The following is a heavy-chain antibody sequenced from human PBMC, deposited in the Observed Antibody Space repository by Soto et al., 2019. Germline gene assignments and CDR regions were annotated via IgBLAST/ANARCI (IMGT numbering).Heavy chain of an antibody. V-gene: IGHV3-23*01. CDR2: ISGSGGST. CDR3: AKARYYDFWSGYSEDVYYFDY. D-gene: IGHD3-3*01. CDR1: GLTFSSYA. Sequence: GGSLRLSCAASGLTFSSYAMSWVRQAPGKGLEWVSAISGSGGSTYYADSVKGRFTISRDNSKNTLYLQMNSLRAEDTAVYYCAKARYYDFWSGYSEDVYYFDYWGQGTLVTVSS. J-gene: IGHJ4*02.